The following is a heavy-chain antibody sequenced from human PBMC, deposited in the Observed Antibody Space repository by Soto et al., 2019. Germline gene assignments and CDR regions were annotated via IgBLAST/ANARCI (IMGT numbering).Heavy chain of an antibody. CDR1: GFTFSSYS. D-gene: IGHD6-13*01. V-gene: IGHV3-21*01. CDR2: ISSSSSYI. CDR3: ARGGGIAAAGTIFPNAFDI. Sequence: GGSLRLSCAASGFTFSSYSMNWVRQAPGKGLEWVSSISSSSSYIYYADSVKGRFTISRDNAKNSLYLQMNSLRAEDTAVYYCARGGGIAAAGTIFPNAFDIWGQGTMVTVSS. J-gene: IGHJ3*02.